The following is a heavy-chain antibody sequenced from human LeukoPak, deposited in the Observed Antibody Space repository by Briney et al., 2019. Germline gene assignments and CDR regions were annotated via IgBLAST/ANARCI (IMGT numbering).Heavy chain of an antibody. CDR3: AKVLYCDYVWGSTGFDY. V-gene: IGHV3-23*01. Sequence: GESLRLSCAATGFTFSSYAMSWIRQAPGKGLEWVSAISGSGGSTYYADSVKGRFTISRDNSKNTLYLQMNSLRAEDTAVYYCAKVLYCDYVWGSTGFDYWGQGTLVTVSS. CDR2: ISGSGGST. D-gene: IGHD3-16*01. CDR1: GFTFSSYA. J-gene: IGHJ4*02.